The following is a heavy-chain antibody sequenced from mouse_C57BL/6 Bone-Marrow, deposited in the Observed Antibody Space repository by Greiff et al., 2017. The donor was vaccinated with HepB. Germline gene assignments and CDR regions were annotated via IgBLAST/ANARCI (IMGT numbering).Heavy chain of an antibody. CDR2: INPNNGGT. CDR1: GYTFTDYY. V-gene: IGHV1-26*01. CDR3: ARRRLRRTGDWYFDV. J-gene: IGHJ1*03. D-gene: IGHD2-2*01. Sequence: EVQLQQSGPELVKPGASVKISCKASGYTFTDYYMNWVKQSHGKSLEWIGDINPNNGGTSYNQKFKGKATLTVDKSSSTAYMELRSLTSEDSAVYYCARRRLRRTGDWYFDVWGTGTTVTVSS.